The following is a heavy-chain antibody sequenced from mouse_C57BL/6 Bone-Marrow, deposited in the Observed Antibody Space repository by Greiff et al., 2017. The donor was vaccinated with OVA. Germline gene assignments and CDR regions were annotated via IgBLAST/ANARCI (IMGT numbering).Heavy chain of an antibody. V-gene: IGHV2-6-1*01. CDR3: ARHMVYDYDGTGTYAMDY. Sequence: QVQLKESGPGLVAPSQSLSITCTVSGFSLTSYGVHWVRQPPGKGLEWLVVIWSDGSTTYNSALKSRLSISKDNSKSQVFLKMNSLQTDDTAMYYCARHMVYDYDGTGTYAMDYWGQGTSVTVSS. J-gene: IGHJ4*01. CDR2: IWSDGST. D-gene: IGHD2-4*01. CDR1: GFSLTSYG.